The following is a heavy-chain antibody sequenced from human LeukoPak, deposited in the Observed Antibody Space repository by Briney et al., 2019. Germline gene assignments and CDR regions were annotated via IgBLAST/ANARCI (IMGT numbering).Heavy chain of an antibody. Sequence: GSLRLSCAASGVTFSSYWMSWIRQPAGKGLEWIGRIYTSGSTNYNPSLKSRVTMSVDTSKNQFSLKLSSVTAAGTAVYYCARSFGVARPSYYMDVWGKGTTVTVSS. D-gene: IGHD3-3*01. CDR3: ARSFGVARPSYYMDV. J-gene: IGHJ6*03. V-gene: IGHV4-4*07. CDR1: GVTFSSYW. CDR2: IYTSGST.